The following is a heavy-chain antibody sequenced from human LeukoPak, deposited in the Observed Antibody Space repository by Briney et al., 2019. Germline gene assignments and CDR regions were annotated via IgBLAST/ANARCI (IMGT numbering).Heavy chain of an antibody. CDR3: ARVPSIVGATLRY. D-gene: IGHD1-26*01. J-gene: IGHJ4*02. V-gene: IGHV5-51*01. CDR1: GYSFTSYW. CDR2: IYPGDSDT. Sequence: GESLKISCKGSGYSFTSYWIGWVRQLPGKGLEWMGIIYPGDSDTRYSPSFQGQVTISADKSISTAYLQWSSLKASDTAMYYCARVPSIVGATLRYWGQGTLVTVSS.